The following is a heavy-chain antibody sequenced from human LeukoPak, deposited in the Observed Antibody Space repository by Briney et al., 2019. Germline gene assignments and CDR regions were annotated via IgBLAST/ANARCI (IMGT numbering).Heavy chain of an antibody. CDR1: VDSVSSNSAA. Sequence: SQTLSLTCAISVDSVSSNSAAWNWIRQSPSRGLEWLGRTYYRSKWNNDYAVSVKSRITSNPDTSKNQFSLQLNSVTPEDTAVYYCARDKGYGGALFDYWGQGTLVTVSS. CDR2: TYYRSKWNN. V-gene: IGHV6-1*01. J-gene: IGHJ4*02. CDR3: ARDKGYGGALFDY. D-gene: IGHD5-18*01.